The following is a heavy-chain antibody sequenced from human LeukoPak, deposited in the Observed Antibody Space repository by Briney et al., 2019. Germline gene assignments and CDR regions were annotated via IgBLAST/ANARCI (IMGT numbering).Heavy chain of an antibody. Sequence: GGSLRLSCAASGFTFSSYAMSWVRQAPGKGLEWVSAISGSGGSTYYADSVKGRFTISRDNSKNTLYLQMNSLRAEDTAVYYCAKDPLSGSYRRYYFDCWGQGTLVTVSS. J-gene: IGHJ4*02. CDR1: GFTFSSYA. V-gene: IGHV3-23*01. CDR3: AKDPLSGSYRRYYFDC. D-gene: IGHD1-26*01. CDR2: ISGSGGST.